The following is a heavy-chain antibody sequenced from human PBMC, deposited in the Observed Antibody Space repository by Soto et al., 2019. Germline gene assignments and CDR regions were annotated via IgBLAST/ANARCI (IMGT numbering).Heavy chain of an antibody. CDR1: GGSVSSGSYY. V-gene: IGHV4-61*01. D-gene: IGHD3-22*01. CDR3: ARITSSGYYIDY. CDR2: IYYSGST. J-gene: IGHJ4*02. Sequence: PSETLSLTCTVSGGSVSSGSYYWSWIRQPPGKRLEWIGSIYYSGSTNYNPSLKSRVTISVDTSKNQFSLKLSSVTAADTAVYYCARITSSGYYIDYWGQGTLVTVSS.